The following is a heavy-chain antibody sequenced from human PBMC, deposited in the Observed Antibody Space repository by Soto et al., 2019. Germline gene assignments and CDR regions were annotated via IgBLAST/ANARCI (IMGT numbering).Heavy chain of an antibody. CDR1: GGSISSSSYY. D-gene: IGHD3-3*01. CDR3: ARHHSQLRFLESNFDY. Sequence: KPSETLSLTCTVSGGSISSSSYYWGWIRQPPGKGLEWIGSIYYSGSTYYNPSLKSRVTISVDTSKNQFSLKLSSVTAADTAVYYCARHHSQLRFLESNFDYWGQGTLVTVSS. V-gene: IGHV4-39*01. CDR2: IYYSGST. J-gene: IGHJ4*02.